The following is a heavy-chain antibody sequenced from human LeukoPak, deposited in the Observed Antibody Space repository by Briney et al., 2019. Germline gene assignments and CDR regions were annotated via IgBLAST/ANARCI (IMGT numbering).Heavy chain of an antibody. D-gene: IGHD3-22*01. Sequence: GGSLRLSCAASGFTFGSFALSWVRQAPGERLEWVCSLSGSSTGTYYADSVKGRFTISRDNSKNTLYLQMNGLRAEDTAVYYCAKARSRVTTIVVVTHPFDSWGQGTLVTVSS. J-gene: IGHJ4*02. CDR3: AKARSRVTTIVVVTHPFDS. CDR1: GFTFGSFA. V-gene: IGHV3-23*01. CDR2: LSGSSTGT.